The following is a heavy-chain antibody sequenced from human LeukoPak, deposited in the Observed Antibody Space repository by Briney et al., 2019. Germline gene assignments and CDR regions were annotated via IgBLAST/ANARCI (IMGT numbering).Heavy chain of an antibody. J-gene: IGHJ4*02. CDR2: ISYDGSNK. CDR1: GLTFSSSG. Sequence: PGRSLRLSCAASGLTFSSSGMHWVRQAPGKGLEWVAVISYDGSNKYYADSVKGRFTISRDNSKNTLYLQMNSLRAEDTAVYYCARGSYFDYWGQGTLVTVSS. CDR3: ARGSYFDY. V-gene: IGHV3-30*03.